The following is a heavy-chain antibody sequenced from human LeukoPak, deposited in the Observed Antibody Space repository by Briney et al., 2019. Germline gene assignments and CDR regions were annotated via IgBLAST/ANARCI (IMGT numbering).Heavy chain of an antibody. CDR1: GFTFSSYG. J-gene: IGHJ4*01. Sequence: GGSLRLSCAASGFTFSSYGMHWVRQAPGKGLEWVAFIRYDGNNKYYADSVKGRFTIFRDNAKDSVYLQMNSLRAEDSATYYCVREGFYFFDFWGQGTLVTVSS. V-gene: IGHV3-30*02. CDR2: IRYDGNNK. CDR3: VREGFYFFDF.